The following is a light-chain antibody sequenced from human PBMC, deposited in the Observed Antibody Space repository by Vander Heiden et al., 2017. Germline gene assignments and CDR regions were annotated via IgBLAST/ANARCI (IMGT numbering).Light chain of an antibody. V-gene: IGLV1-40*01. CDR3: QSYDSSLSDWV. CDR2: VNS. J-gene: IGLJ3*02. CDR1: SSNIGAGYD. Sequence: QSVLTQPPSVSGAPGQRVTISCTGSSSNIGAGYDVHWYQQLPGTAPKLRIYVNSNRPSGVPDRFSGSKSGTSASLAITGLQAEDEADYYCQSYDSSLSDWVFGGGTKLTVL.